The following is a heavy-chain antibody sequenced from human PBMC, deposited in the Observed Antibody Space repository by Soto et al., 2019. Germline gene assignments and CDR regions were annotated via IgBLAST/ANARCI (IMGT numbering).Heavy chain of an antibody. J-gene: IGHJ4*02. Sequence: QVQLVQSGAEVKKPGSSVKVSCKASGGTFSSYTISWVRQAPGQGLEWMGRIIPILGIANYAQKFQGRVTITADKSTSTAYMELSSLRPEDTAVYYCASEPHGPYSSSSEGLFPDYWCQGTLVTVSS. D-gene: IGHD6-6*01. CDR3: ASEPHGPYSSSSEGLFPDY. V-gene: IGHV1-69*02. CDR1: GGTFSSYT. CDR2: IIPILGIA.